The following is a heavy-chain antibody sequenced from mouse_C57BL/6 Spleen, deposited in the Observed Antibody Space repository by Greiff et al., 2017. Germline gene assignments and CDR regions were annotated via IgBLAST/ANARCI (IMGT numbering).Heavy chain of an antibody. CDR1: DNPFTGYG. CDR3: ARLVTTVVAHWYFDV. CDR2: IYIGNGYT. V-gene: IGHV1-58*01. D-gene: IGHD1-1*01. Sequence: VRLRRSGAGRVGPGSSVRMSCRPSDNPFTGYGINGVRQRPGRGLEWIGYIYIGNGYTEYNEKFKGKATLTSDTSSSTAYMQLSSLTSEDSAIYFCARLVTTVVAHWYFDVWGTGTTVTVSS. J-gene: IGHJ1*03.